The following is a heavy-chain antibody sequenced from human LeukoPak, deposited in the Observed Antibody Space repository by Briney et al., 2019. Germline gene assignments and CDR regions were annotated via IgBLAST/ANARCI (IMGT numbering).Heavy chain of an antibody. CDR1: GGSISSYY. D-gene: IGHD5-24*01. V-gene: IGHV4-4*09. CDR2: IHSSGST. Sequence: SETLSLTCTVSGGSISSYYWSWIRQPPGKGLEWIGYIHSSGSTNYNPSLKSRVSISVATSKNQFYLKLSSVTAADTAVYYCARRPTRAYFDYWGQGTLVTVSS. J-gene: IGHJ4*02. CDR3: ARRPTRAYFDY.